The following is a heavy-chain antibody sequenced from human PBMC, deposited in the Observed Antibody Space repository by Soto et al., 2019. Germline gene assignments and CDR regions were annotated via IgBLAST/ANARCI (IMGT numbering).Heavy chain of an antibody. V-gene: IGHV4-31*03. CDR3: AREGKGGYGMDV. CDR1: GGSISSGGYY. J-gene: IGHJ6*02. D-gene: IGHD3-10*01. CDR2: IYYSGST. Sequence: PSETLSLTCTVSGGSISSGGYYWSWIRQHPGKGLEWIGYIYYSGSTYYNPSLKSRVTISVDTSKNQFSLKLSSVTAADTAVYYCAREGKGGYGMDVWGQGTTVTVS.